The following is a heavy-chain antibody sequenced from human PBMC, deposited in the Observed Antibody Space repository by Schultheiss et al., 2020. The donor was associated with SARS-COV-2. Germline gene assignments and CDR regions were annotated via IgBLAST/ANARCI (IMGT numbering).Heavy chain of an antibody. J-gene: IGHJ2*01. Sequence: GGSLRLSCLASGYRFTSSWIGWVRQMPGKGLEWMGIIYPGDSDVRYSPSFQGQVTISADKSINSAYLQWSSLEASDTAIYYCARHANNYDGGWYFGLWGRGTLVTVSS. V-gene: IGHV5-51*01. CDR3: ARHANNYDGGWYFGL. CDR1: GYRFTSSW. D-gene: IGHD3-16*01. CDR2: IYPGDSDV.